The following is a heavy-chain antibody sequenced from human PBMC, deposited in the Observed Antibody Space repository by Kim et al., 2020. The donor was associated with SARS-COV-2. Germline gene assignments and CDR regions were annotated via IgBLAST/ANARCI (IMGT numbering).Heavy chain of an antibody. J-gene: IGHJ5*01. CDR3: ARGNQSSGCYRGSRYNWF. CDR1: GGSFSGYY. V-gene: IGHV4-34*01. Sequence: SETLSLTCAVYGGSFSGYYWSWIRQPPGKGLEWIGEINHSGSTNYNPSLKSRVTISVDTSKNQFSLKLSSVTAADTAVYYCARGNQSSGCYRGSRYNWF. D-gene: IGHD3-10*01. CDR2: INHSGST.